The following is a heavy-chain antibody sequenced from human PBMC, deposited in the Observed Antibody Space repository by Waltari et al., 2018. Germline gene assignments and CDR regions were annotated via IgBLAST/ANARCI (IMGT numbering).Heavy chain of an antibody. J-gene: IGHJ4*02. D-gene: IGHD6-19*01. CDR1: GYTFTSYY. CDR3: ARDSTSDSSGWYGFLFGY. Sequence: QVQLVQSGAEVKKPGASVKVSCKASGYTFTSYYMHWVRQAPGQGLEWMGIINPSGGSTSYAQKCQGRVTMTRDTSTSTVYMELSSLRSEDTAVYYCARDSTSDSSGWYGFLFGYWGQGTLVTVSS. V-gene: IGHV1-46*01. CDR2: INPSGGST.